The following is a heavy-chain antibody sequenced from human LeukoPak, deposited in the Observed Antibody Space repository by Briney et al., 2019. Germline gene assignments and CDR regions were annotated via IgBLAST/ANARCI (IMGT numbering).Heavy chain of an antibody. CDR1: EFTFSSYA. Sequence: GGTLRLSCAASEFTFSSYAMSWVRQAPGKGLEWVSRISGSSGRTYYTDSVTGRFTISRDNSKNMVYLQMNSLRAEDTAIYYCARDDAADGGYLDHWGQGTLVTVSS. CDR2: ISGSSGRT. J-gene: IGHJ4*02. D-gene: IGHD3-10*01. CDR3: ARDDAADGGYLDH. V-gene: IGHV3-23*01.